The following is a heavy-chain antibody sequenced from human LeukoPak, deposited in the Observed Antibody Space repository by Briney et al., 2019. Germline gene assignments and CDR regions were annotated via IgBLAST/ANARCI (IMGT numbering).Heavy chain of an antibody. J-gene: IGHJ4*02. CDR1: GGSISSSSYY. Sequence: SETLSLTCTVSGGSISSSSYYWGWIRQPPGKGLEWIGSIYYSGSTYYNPSLKSRVTISVDTSKNQFSLKLSSVTAADTAVYYCARLVGASDFDYWGQGTLVTVSS. V-gene: IGHV4-39*01. CDR2: IYYSGST. D-gene: IGHD1-26*01. CDR3: ARLVGASDFDY.